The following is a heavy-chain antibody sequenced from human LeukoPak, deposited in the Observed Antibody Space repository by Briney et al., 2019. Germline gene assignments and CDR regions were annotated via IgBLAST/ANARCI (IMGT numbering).Heavy chain of an antibody. CDR2: IYYSGAT. Sequence: SETLSLTCTVSGDSISTTSSTGYYWVWIRQSPGKGLEWIGSIYYSGATYYNPSLKSRVTTSVDTSKNQFSLKLSSVTAADTAVYYCVRHGAAAGTNWFDPWGQGTLVTVSS. J-gene: IGHJ5*02. CDR3: VRHGAAAGTNWFDP. CDR1: GDSISTTSSTGYY. V-gene: IGHV4-39*01. D-gene: IGHD6-13*01.